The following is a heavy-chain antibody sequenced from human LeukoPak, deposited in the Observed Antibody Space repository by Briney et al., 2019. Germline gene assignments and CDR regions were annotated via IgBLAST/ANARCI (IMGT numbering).Heavy chain of an antibody. CDR3: ARDPRGLYYDFWSGYSNWFDP. CDR1: GYTFTSYG. Sequence: GASVKVSCKATGYTFTSYGISWVRQAPGQGLEWMGWISAYNGNTNYAQKLQGRVTMTTDTSTSTAYMELRSLRSDDTAVYYCARDPRGLYYDFWSGYSNWFDPWGQGTLVTVSS. J-gene: IGHJ5*02. CDR2: ISAYNGNT. D-gene: IGHD3-3*01. V-gene: IGHV1-18*01.